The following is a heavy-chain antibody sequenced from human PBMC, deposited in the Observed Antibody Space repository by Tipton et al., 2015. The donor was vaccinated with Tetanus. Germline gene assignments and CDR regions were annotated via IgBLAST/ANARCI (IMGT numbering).Heavy chain of an antibody. Sequence: TLSLTCTVSGGSISSGGSFWRWIRQHPGKDLEWTGYIYYSGSTYYNPSLQSRVTISLDTSKNQFSLNLTSVTAADAAVYYCASTSYHILTGDPTDSWGQGILVTVSS. CDR1: GGSISSGGSF. J-gene: IGHJ4*02. CDR2: IYYSGST. D-gene: IGHD3-9*01. V-gene: IGHV4-31*03. CDR3: ASTSYHILTGDPTDS.